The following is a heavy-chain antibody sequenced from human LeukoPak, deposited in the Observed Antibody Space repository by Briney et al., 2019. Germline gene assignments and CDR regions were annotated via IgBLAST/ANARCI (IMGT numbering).Heavy chain of an antibody. CDR2: ISAYNGNT. Sequence: ASVKVSCKASGYTFTSYGISWVRQAPGQGLEWMGWISAYNGNTNYAQKLQGRVTMTTDASTSTAYMELRSLRSDDTAVYYCARQAYYYYYMDVWGKGTTVTVSS. J-gene: IGHJ6*03. V-gene: IGHV1-18*01. CDR3: ARQAYYYYYMDV. CDR1: GYTFTSYG.